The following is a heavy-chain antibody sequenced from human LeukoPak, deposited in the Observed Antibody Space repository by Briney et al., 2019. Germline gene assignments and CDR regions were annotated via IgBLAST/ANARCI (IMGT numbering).Heavy chain of an antibody. V-gene: IGHV3-30*02. CDR3: AKDFYYGSGTCPYYFDY. CDR1: GFTFSSYG. D-gene: IGHD3-10*01. J-gene: IGHJ4*02. CDR2: IRFDGSDK. Sequence: GGSLRLSCAASGFTFSSYGMHWVRQAPGKGLEWVAFIRFDGSDKYYADSVKGRFTISRDNSKNTLYLQMNSLRTEDTAVYYCAKDFYYGSGTCPYYFDYWGQGTLVTVSS.